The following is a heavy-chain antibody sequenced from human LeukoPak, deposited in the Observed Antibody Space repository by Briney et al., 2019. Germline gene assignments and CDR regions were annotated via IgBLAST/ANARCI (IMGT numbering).Heavy chain of an antibody. CDR2: ISSSSSYI. J-gene: IGHJ5*02. V-gene: IGHV3-21*01. CDR3: ARAGTTGTTGVWFDP. Sequence: GGSLRLSCAASGFTFSSYSMNWVRQAPGKGLEWVSSISSSSSYIYYADSVKGRFTISSDNAKNSLYLQMNSLRAEDTAVYYCARAGTTGTTGVWFDPWGQGTLVTVSS. CDR1: GFTFSSYS. D-gene: IGHD1-1*01.